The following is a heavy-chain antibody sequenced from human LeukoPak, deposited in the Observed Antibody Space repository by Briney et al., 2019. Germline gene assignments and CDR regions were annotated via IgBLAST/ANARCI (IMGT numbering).Heavy chain of an antibody. Sequence: GGSLRLSCAASGFTFNRYGMSWVRQAPGRGLEWVSGISASDANRYYADSVKGRFTISRDNSRDTLSVQINSLRAEDTAVYYCAKLQSVVIPAAMLGFDYWGQGILVTVSS. V-gene: IGHV3-23*01. CDR2: ISASDANR. J-gene: IGHJ4*02. D-gene: IGHD2-2*01. CDR1: GFTFNRYG. CDR3: AKLQSVVIPAAMLGFDY.